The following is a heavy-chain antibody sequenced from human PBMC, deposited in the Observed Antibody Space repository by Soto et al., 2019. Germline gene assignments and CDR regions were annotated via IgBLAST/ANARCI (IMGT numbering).Heavy chain of an antibody. D-gene: IGHD3-22*01. V-gene: IGHV1-69*02. CDR2: IIPILGIA. CDR1: GGTFSSYT. J-gene: IGHJ4*02. Sequence: SVKVSCKASGGTFSSYTISWVRQAPGQGLEWMGRIIPILGIANYAQKFQGRVTITADKSTSTAYMELSSLRSEDTAVYYCATSSITMIVVVTQGSFDYWGQGTLVTVSS. CDR3: ATSSITMIVVVTQGSFDY.